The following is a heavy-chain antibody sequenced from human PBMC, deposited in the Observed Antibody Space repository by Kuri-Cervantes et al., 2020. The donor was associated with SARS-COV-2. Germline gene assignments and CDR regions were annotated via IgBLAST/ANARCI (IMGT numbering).Heavy chain of an antibody. CDR3: ARLGGSYSSSWHNWFDP. V-gene: IGHV3-30*01. D-gene: IGHD6-13*01. CDR1: GFTFSSYA. CDR2: ISYDGSNK. Sequence: GGSLRLSCAASGFTFSSYAMHWVRQAPGKGLEWVAVISYDGSNKYYADSVKGRFTISRDNSKNTLYLKMNSLRAEDTAVYYCARLGGSYSSSWHNWFDPWGQGTLVTVSS. J-gene: IGHJ5*02.